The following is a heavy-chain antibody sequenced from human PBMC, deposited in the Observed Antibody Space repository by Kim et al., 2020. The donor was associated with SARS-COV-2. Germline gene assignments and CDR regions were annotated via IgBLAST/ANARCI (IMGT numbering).Heavy chain of an antibody. CDR1: GGTFISNT. CDR2: IIPIFGTT. Sequence: SVKDSCKASGGTFISNTIDWVRQAPGQGLEWMGGIIPIFGTTNYAQKLQGRLTITADEATSTAYMELTSLRSDDTAIYYCARQLGSPGTLRYWGQGTLVTVSS. D-gene: IGHD1-26*01. CDR3: ARQLGSPGTLRY. V-gene: IGHV1-69*13. J-gene: IGHJ4*02.